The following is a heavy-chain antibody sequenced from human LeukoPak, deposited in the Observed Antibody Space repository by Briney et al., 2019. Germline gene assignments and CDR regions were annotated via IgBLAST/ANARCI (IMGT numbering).Heavy chain of an antibody. D-gene: IGHD6-6*01. CDR1: GYTFTSYG. J-gene: IGHJ5*02. CDR2: INPSGGST. V-gene: IGHV1-46*01. Sequence: ASVKVSCKASGYTFTSYGISWVRQAPGQGLEWMGIINPSGGSTSYAQKFQGRVTMTRDTSTSTVYMELSSLRSEDTAVYYCARAQYTNWFDPWGQGTLVTVSS. CDR3: ARAQYTNWFDP.